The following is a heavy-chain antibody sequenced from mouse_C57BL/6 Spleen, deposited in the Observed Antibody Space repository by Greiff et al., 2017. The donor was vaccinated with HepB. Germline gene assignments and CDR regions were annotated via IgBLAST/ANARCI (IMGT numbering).Heavy chain of an antibody. J-gene: IGHJ2*01. D-gene: IGHD1-1*02. CDR2: IYPSDSET. CDR1: GYTFTSYW. V-gene: IGHV1-61*01. Sequence: QVQLQPGAELVRPGSSVKLSCKASGYTFTSYWMDWVKQRPGQGLEWIGNIYPSDSETHYNQKFKDKATLTVDKSSSTAYMQLSSLTSEDSAVYYCARRAAVDFDYWGQGTTLTVSS. CDR3: ARRAAVDFDY.